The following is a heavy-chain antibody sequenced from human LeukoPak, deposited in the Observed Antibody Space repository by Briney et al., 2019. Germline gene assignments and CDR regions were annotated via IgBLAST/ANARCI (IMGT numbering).Heavy chain of an antibody. Sequence: SETLSLTCAVSGDSISSPKWWSWVRQPPGNGLEWIGEVYHSGSANYNPSVKSRVTISVDKSKNQFSLRLTSATAADTAVYYCARDLRGIVAPPRWGQGTLVSVSS. J-gene: IGHJ4*02. V-gene: IGHV4-4*02. CDR1: GDSISSPKW. D-gene: IGHD2-15*01. CDR3: ARDLRGIVAPPR. CDR2: VYHSGSA.